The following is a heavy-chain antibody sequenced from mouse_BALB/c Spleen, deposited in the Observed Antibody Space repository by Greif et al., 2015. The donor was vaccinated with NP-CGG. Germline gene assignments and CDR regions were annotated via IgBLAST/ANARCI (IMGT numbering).Heavy chain of an antibody. CDR2: ISDGGSYT. Sequence: EVKLQESGGGLVKPGGSLKLSCAASGFTFSDYYMYWVRQTPEKRLEWVATISDGGSYTYYPDSVKGRFTISRDNAKNNLYLQMSSLKSEDTAMYYCARGYYRYDGYYAMGYWGQGTSVTVSS. J-gene: IGHJ4*01. V-gene: IGHV5-4*02. CDR3: ARGYYRYDGYYAMGY. CDR1: GFTFSDYY. D-gene: IGHD2-14*01.